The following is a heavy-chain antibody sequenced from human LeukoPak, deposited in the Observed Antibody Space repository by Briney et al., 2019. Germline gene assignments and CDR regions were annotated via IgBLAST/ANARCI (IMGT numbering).Heavy chain of an antibody. CDR1: GYTFTSYY. V-gene: IGHV1-46*03. CDR2: INPSGGST. Sequence: ASVKVSCKASGYTFTSYYMHWVRQAPGQGLEWMGIINPSGGSTSYAQKFQGRVTMTRDTSTSTVYMELSSLRSEDTAVYYCARDLFRRRPPAAIAGNPDKNWFDPWGQGTLVTVPS. D-gene: IGHD2-2*01. J-gene: IGHJ5*02. CDR3: ARDLFRRRPPAAIAGNPDKNWFDP.